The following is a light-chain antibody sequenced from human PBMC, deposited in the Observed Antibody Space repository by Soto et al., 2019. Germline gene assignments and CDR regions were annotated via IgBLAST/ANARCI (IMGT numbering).Light chain of an antibody. CDR3: QKYNSAPWT. CDR2: AAS. Sequence: DIQMTQSPSPLSASVGDRVTITCRASQTISNYLNWYQQKPGKAPKLLIYAASRLQSGVPSRFSGSGSGTDFTLTINSLQPEDVATYYCQKYNSAPWTFGQGTKVDIK. CDR1: QTISNY. V-gene: IGKV1-39*01. J-gene: IGKJ1*01.